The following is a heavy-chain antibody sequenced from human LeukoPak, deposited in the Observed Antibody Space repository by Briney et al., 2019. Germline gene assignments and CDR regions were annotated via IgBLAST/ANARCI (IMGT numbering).Heavy chain of an antibody. Sequence: GGSLRLSCAASGFTFSSYWMHWVRQAPGKGLVWVSRINSDGSSTTYADSVKGRFTISRDNAKNTLYLQMNSLRAEDTAVYYCASGVGRVDTAMFTPIDYWGQGTLVTVSS. CDR3: ASGVGRVDTAMFTPIDY. CDR2: INSDGSST. J-gene: IGHJ4*02. CDR1: GFTFSSYW. V-gene: IGHV3-74*01. D-gene: IGHD5-18*01.